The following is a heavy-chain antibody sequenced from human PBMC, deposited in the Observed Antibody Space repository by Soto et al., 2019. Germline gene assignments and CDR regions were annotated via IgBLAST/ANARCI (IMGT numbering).Heavy chain of an antibody. Sequence: ASVKVCCKASGYTFTGYYMHWVRQAPGQGLEWMGWINPNSGGTNYAQKFQERVTITRDMSTSTAYMELSSLRSEDTAVYYCAAEGELRSSWCGVYPNWFDPWGQGTLVTVSS. CDR3: AAEGELRSSWCGVYPNWFDP. V-gene: IGHV1-2*02. CDR1: GYTFTGYY. D-gene: IGHD6-13*01. J-gene: IGHJ5*02. CDR2: INPNSGGT.